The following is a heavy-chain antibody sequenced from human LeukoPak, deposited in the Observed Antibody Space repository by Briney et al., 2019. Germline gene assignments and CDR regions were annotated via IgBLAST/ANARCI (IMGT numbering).Heavy chain of an antibody. Sequence: GSLRLSCAASGFTFSSYAMNWVRQAPGKGLEWVSSISGSGGSTNYADSVKGRFTISRDNSNNTLYLQMSSLRAEDTAVYYCAEWGSGWYFDYWGQGTLVTVSS. CDR1: GFTFSSYA. V-gene: IGHV3-23*01. CDR3: AEWGSGWYFDY. J-gene: IGHJ4*02. D-gene: IGHD6-19*01. CDR2: ISGSGGST.